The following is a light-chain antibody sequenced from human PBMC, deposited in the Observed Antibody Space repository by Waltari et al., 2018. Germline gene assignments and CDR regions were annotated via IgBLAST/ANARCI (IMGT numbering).Light chain of an antibody. Sequence: TLSCRASQSVSRTLAWYQQKPGQAPRLLIYGASNRATGIPDRFSGSGSGTDFSLTISRLEPEDFAVYYCQHYVRLPVTFGHGTKVEIK. CDR3: QHYVRLPVT. J-gene: IGKJ1*01. CDR1: QSVSRT. CDR2: GAS. V-gene: IGKV3-20*01.